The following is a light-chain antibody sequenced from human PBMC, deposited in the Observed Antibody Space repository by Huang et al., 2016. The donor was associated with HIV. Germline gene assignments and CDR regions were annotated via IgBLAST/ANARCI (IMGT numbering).Light chain of an antibody. CDR2: LGS. CDR1: QSLIHSNGHNY. CDR3: MQGLQTWT. Sequence: DIVMVQSPASLSVTPGEAASITCRSSQSLIHSNGHNYLDWYWQKQVQSPQLLIYLGSIRASGVPDRFSGSGSGTDFTLRINIVEAGDVGIYYCMQGLQTWTFGQGTKVEI. J-gene: IGKJ1*01. V-gene: IGKV2-28*01.